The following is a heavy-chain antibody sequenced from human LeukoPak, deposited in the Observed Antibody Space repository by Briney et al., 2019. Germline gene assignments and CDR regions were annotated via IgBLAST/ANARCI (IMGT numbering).Heavy chain of an antibody. V-gene: IGHV1-8*03. CDR1: GYTFTSYD. CDR2: MNPNSGNT. J-gene: IGHJ6*03. D-gene: IGHD4-17*01. CDR3: ARGGAVTTFYYYYMDV. Sequence: ASVKASCKASGYTFTSYDITWVRQATGQGLEWMGWMNPNSGNTGYPQKFQGRLTITRNISISTIYMELSSLTSEDTAVYCCARGGAVTTFYYYYMDVWGKGTTVTVSS.